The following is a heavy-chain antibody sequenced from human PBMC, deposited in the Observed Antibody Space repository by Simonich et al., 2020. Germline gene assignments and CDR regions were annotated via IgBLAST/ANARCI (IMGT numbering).Heavy chain of an antibody. J-gene: IGHJ1*01. CDR3: ARGLRVAAAGTAFQH. D-gene: IGHD6-13*01. V-gene: IGHV4-34*01. Sequence: QVQLQQWGAGLLKPSETLSLTCAVYGGSFSGYYWSWIRQPPGKGLEWIGEINHSESTNYNPSLKSRVPISVDTSKNQFSLKLSSVTAADTAVYYCARGLRVAAAGTAFQHWGQGTLVTVSS. CDR2: INHSEST. CDR1: GGSFSGYY.